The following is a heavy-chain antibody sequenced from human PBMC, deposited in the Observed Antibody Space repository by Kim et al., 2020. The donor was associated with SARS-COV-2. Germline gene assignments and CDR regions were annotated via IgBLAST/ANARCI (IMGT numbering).Heavy chain of an antibody. CDR2: IKSKTDGGTT. D-gene: IGHD5-12*01. CDR1: GFTFSNAW. V-gene: IGHV3-15*01. Sequence: GGSLRLSCAASGFTFSNAWMSWVRQAPGKGLEWVGRIKSKTDGGTTDYAAPVKGRFTISREDSKNTLYLQMNSLKTEDTAVYYCTTWIVATIRPFGDDYWGQGTLVTVSS. J-gene: IGHJ4*02. CDR3: TTWIVATIRPFGDDY.